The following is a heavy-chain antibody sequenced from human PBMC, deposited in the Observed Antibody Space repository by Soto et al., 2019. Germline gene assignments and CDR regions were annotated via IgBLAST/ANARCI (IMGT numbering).Heavy chain of an antibody. CDR3: ARAVSAYYDILTGYYNVPDYFDY. V-gene: IGHV4-31*03. J-gene: IGHJ4*02. CDR1: GGSISSGGYY. D-gene: IGHD3-9*01. Sequence: QVQLQESGPGLVKPSQTLSLTCTVSGGSISSGGYYWSWIRQHPGKGLEWIGYIYYSGSTYYNPSLKSRVTITVDTAKNQYSLKQSSVTAADTAVYYCARAVSAYYDILTGYYNVPDYFDYWGQGTLVTVSS. CDR2: IYYSGST.